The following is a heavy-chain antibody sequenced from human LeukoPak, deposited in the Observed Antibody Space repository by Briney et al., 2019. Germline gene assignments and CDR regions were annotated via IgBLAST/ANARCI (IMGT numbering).Heavy chain of an antibody. D-gene: IGHD2-2*01. V-gene: IGHV3-21*01. J-gene: IGHJ4*02. CDR1: GFTFSTYT. Sequence: GGSLRLSCAASGFTFSTYTMNWVRQAPGKGLEWVSSISSSSSYIYYADSVKGRFTISRDNAKNSLYLQMNSLRAEDTAVYYCQLGYCSSTSCYPSYLGQGTLVTVSS. CDR3: QLGYCSSTSCYPSY. CDR2: ISSSSSYI.